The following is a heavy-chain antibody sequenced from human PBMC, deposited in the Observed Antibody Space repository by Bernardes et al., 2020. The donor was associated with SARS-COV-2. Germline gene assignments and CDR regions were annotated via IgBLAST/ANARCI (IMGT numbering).Heavy chain of an antibody. CDR2: MNPNSGGT. V-gene: IGHV1-2*02. J-gene: IGHJ6*01. Sequence: ASVKVSRKASGYTFIGYYIHWVRQAPGLGLEWMGWMNPNSGGTNCAQKFHGRVTMTRDTSITTAYIELNSLMSDDTAVYYCARGHDTWTDVYYSYYNGMDVWGQGTTITISS. D-gene: IGHD1-1*01. CDR1: GYTFIGYY. CDR3: ARGHDTWTDVYYSYYNGMDV.